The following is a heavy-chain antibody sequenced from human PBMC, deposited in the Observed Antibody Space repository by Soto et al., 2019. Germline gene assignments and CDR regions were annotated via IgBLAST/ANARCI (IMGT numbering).Heavy chain of an antibody. CDR1: GGTIGGYY. CDR2: IYSSGNT. Sequence: QVHLRESGPGLVKPSETLSLTCSVSGGTIGGYYWTWIRQPAGKGLEWIGRIYSSGNTKYNPSLQSRVTMSLDTSNNQFSLRLTSVTAADTAVYYCARGQRFSDWFDPWGQGTLVTVSS. CDR3: ARGQRFSDWFDP. J-gene: IGHJ5*02. D-gene: IGHD3-3*01. V-gene: IGHV4-4*07.